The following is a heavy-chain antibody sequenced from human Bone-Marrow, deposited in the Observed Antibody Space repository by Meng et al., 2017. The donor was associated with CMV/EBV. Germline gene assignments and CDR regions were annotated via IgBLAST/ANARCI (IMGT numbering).Heavy chain of an antibody. CDR3: ARDNRIAAAGLQTFHFDY. J-gene: IGHJ4*02. V-gene: IGHV1-46*01. CDR2: INPSGGST. Sequence: TFTSYYMHWVRPAPGQGLEWMGIINPSGGSTSYAQKFQGRVTMTRDTSTSTVYMELSSLRSEDTAVYYCARDNRIAAAGLQTFHFDYWGQGTLVTVSS. CDR1: TFTSYY. D-gene: IGHD6-13*01.